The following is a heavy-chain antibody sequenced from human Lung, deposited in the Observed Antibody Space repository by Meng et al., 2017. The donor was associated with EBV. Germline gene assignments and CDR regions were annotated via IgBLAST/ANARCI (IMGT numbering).Heavy chain of an antibody. CDR1: GVLPSTMGVG. CDR3: AHRRVFAGREYYFDY. V-gene: IGHV2-5*01. J-gene: IGHJ4*02. D-gene: IGHD3-10*01. Sequence: QSSFTDSCLMLVIPTKVLALPCTPTGVLPSTMGVGVGWIPQPPGKALEWLAFIYWNDDKRYSPSLKSRLTITKDTSKNQVVLIMTNMDPVDTGTYSCAHRRVFAGREYYFDYWGQGTLVTVSS. CDR2: IYWNDDK.